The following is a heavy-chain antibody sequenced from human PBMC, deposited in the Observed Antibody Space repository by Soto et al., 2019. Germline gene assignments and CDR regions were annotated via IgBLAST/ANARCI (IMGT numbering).Heavy chain of an antibody. CDR3: AIETKSVNTAIEY. V-gene: IGHV4-31*03. D-gene: IGHD5-18*01. CDR1: GSSISSCGYY. J-gene: IGHJ4*02. CDR2: IYYSGST. Sequence: QVQLQESGPGLVKPSQTLSLTCTVTGSSISSCGYYWSCIRQHPGKVLECIGYIYYSGSTYYNTSLKSRVTISVDTSKNRCTLKRSSVTAADTALDYCAIETKSVNTAIEYCGQGTLVTVSS.